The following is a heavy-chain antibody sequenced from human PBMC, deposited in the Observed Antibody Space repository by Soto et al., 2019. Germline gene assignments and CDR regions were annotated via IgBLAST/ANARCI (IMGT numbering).Heavy chain of an antibody. CDR3: ARVWGITTYYYDSSGYYLGWFDP. Sequence: QVQLVQSGAEVKKPGASVKVSCKASGYTFTSYGISWVRQAPGQGLEWMGWISAYNGNTNYAQKLQGRVTMTTDTWTRTAYMELRSLRSDDTAVYYCARVWGITTYYYDSSGYYLGWFDPWGQGTLVTVSS. J-gene: IGHJ5*02. D-gene: IGHD3-22*01. V-gene: IGHV1-18*01. CDR1: GYTFTSYG. CDR2: ISAYNGNT.